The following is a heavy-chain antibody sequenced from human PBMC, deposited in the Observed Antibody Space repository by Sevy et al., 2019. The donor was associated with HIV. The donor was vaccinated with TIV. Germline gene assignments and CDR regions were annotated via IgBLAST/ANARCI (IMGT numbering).Heavy chain of an antibody. J-gene: IGHJ4*02. CDR3: ARGLYGDEINY. CDR2: IYYSGST. D-gene: IGHD4-17*01. V-gene: IGHV4-31*03. Sequence: SETLSLTCTVSGGSISSGGYYWSWIRQHPGKGLEWIGYIYYSGSTYYNPSLKSRVTISVDTSKNQFSLKLGSVTAADTAVYYCARGLYGDEINYWGQGTLVTVSS. CDR1: GGSISSGGYY.